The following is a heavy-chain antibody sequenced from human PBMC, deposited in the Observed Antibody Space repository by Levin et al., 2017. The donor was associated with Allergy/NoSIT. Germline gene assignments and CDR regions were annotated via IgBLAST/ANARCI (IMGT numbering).Heavy chain of an antibody. CDR3: ARDGPPEPLYDYVWGSILRGAFDI. V-gene: IGHV3-48*01. CDR2: ISSSSSTI. CDR1: GFTFSSYS. Sequence: PGGSLRLSCAASGFTFSSYSMNWVRQAPGKGLEWVSYISSSSSTIYYADSVKGRFTISRDNAKNSLYLQMNSLRAEDTAVYYCARDGPPEPLYDYVWGSILRGAFDIWGQGTMVTVSS. D-gene: IGHD3-16*01. J-gene: IGHJ3*02.